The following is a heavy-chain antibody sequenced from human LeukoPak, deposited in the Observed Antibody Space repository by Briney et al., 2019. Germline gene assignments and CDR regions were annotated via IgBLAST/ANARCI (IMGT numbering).Heavy chain of an antibody. CDR3: ARVIKERGLLHYYYMDV. CDR1: GGTFSSYA. CDR2: IIPIFGTA. Sequence: ASVKVSCKASGGTFSSYAISWVRQAPGQGLEWMGGIIPIFGTANYAQKFQGRVTITTDESTSTAYMELSSLRSEDTAVYYCARVIKERGLLHYYYMDVWGKGTTVTVSS. J-gene: IGHJ6*03. D-gene: IGHD2-15*01. V-gene: IGHV1-69*05.